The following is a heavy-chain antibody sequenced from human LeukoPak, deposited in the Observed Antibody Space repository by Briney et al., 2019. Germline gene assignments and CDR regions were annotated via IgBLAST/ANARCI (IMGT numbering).Heavy chain of an antibody. CDR2: ISDSGST. CDR1: GFTFSSYS. J-gene: IGHJ4*02. CDR3: ARRGRAAGKYGGYDYWYFDN. D-gene: IGHD5-12*01. V-gene: IGHV4-59*08. Sequence: GSLRLSCAASGFTFSSYSMNWVRQPPGKGLEWIGYISDSGSTTYNPSLKSRVSMSVDTSKNRFSLKLSSVTAADTAVYYCARRGRAAGKYGGYDYWYFDNWGQGTLVTVSS.